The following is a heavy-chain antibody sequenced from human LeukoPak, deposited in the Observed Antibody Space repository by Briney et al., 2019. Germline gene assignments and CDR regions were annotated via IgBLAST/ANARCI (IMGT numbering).Heavy chain of an antibody. CDR1: GFTFDDYA. Sequence: GGSLRLSCAASGFTFDDYAMHWVRQVPGKGLEWVSGISWNSGSIGYADSVKGRFTISRDNAKNSLYLQMDSLRAEDTALYYCAKQWLVSDWFDPWGQGTLVTASS. J-gene: IGHJ5*02. D-gene: IGHD6-19*01. CDR2: ISWNSGSI. V-gene: IGHV3-9*01. CDR3: AKQWLVSDWFDP.